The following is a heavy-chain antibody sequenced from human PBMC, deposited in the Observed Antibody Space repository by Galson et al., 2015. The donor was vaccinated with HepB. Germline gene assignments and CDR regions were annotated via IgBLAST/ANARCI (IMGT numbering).Heavy chain of an antibody. CDR3: AKGGDYGIMGYYAMDV. V-gene: IGHV3-30*18. J-gene: IGHJ6*02. CDR1: GFTFRNYR. D-gene: IGHD4-17*01. Sequence: SLRLSCAASGFTFRNYRMHWVRQAPGKGLEWVAVVSYDGNNKYDADSVKGRFTISRDNSKSTLYLQMNSLRAEDTAVYYCAKGGDYGIMGYYAMDVWGQGTTVTVS. CDR2: VSYDGNNK.